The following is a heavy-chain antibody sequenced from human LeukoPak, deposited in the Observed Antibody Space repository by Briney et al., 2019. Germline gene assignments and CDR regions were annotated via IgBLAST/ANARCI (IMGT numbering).Heavy chain of an antibody. CDR2: INTNTGNP. D-gene: IGHD2-15*01. V-gene: IGHV7-4-1*02. CDR3: ARELVVVAATPGDGYNPYYYYGMDV. CDR1: GYTFTSHA. J-gene: IGHJ6*02. Sequence: ASVKVSCKASGYTFTSHAMNWVRQAPGQGLEWMGWINTNTGNPTYAQGFTGRFVFSLDTSVSTAYLQISSLKAEDTAVYYCARELVVVAATPGDGYNPYYYYGMDVWGQGTTVTVSS.